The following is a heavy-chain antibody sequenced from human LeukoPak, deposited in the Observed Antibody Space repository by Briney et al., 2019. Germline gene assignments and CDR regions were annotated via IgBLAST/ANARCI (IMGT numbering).Heavy chain of an antibody. CDR2: IYYSGDT. CDR3: ARDPSGYFNY. J-gene: IGHJ4*02. V-gene: IGHV4-61*01. D-gene: IGHD3-22*01. CDR1: GGSVSSGNYY. Sequence: SETLSLTCTVSGGSVSSGNYYRSWIRQPPGKGLEWIGYIYYSGDTNYNPSLKGRVTISVDTSKNQVSLKLSSVTAADTAVYYCARDPSGYFNYWGQGTLVTVSS.